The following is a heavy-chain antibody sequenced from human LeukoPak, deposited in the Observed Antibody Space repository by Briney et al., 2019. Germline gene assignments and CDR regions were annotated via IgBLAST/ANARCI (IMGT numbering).Heavy chain of an antibody. Sequence: GASVKVSCKASGYTFTSYYMNRVRQAPGQGLEWMGWINPNSGGTNYAQKFQGRVTMTRDTSISTAYMEQSRLRSDDTAVYYCARDTYYYDSSGYRPGDYWGQGTLVTVSS. CDR3: ARDTYYYDSSGYRPGDY. V-gene: IGHV1-2*02. J-gene: IGHJ4*02. D-gene: IGHD3-22*01. CDR2: INPNSGGT. CDR1: GYTFTSYY.